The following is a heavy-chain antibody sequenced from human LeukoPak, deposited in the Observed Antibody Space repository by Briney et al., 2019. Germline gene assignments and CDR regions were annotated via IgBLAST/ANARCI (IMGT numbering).Heavy chain of an antibody. CDR1: GFTFSSYW. D-gene: IGHD1-26*01. J-gene: IGHJ3*02. CDR2: INSDGSST. Sequence: GGSLRLSCAASGFTFSSYWMHWVRHAPGKGLVWVSRINSDGSSTTYADSVKGRFTISRDNAKNTLYLQMNSLRAEETAEYYCASESGSYLGAFDIWGQGTMVTVSS. V-gene: IGHV3-74*01. CDR3: ASESGSYLGAFDI.